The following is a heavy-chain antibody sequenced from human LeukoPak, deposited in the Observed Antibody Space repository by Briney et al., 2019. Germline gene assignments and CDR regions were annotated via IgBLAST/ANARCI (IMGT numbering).Heavy chain of an antibody. Sequence: SETLSLTCTVSGDSISSDYWSWIRQPPGKGLEWIGYIYYSGSTNYNPSLKSRVTISVDTSKNQFSLKLSSVTAADTAVYYCARYSHPQPDLPRPTGAFDIWGQGTMVTVSS. J-gene: IGHJ3*02. CDR3: ARYSHPQPDLPRPTGAFDI. CDR2: IYYSGST. CDR1: GDSISSDY. V-gene: IGHV4-59*08. D-gene: IGHD1-1*01.